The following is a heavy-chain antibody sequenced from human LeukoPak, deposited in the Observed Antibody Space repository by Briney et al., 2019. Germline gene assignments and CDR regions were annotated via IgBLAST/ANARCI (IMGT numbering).Heavy chain of an antibody. D-gene: IGHD2-21*01. V-gene: IGHV3-74*01. J-gene: IGHJ4*02. Sequence: GGSLRLSCAASGFTLSSYWMHWVRQAPGKGLVWVSRINSDGSSTSYADSVKGRFTISRDNAKNTLYLQMNSLRAEDTAVYYCAIKRGPHSCFDYWGQGTLVTVSS. CDR3: AIKRGPHSCFDY. CDR1: GFTLSSYW. CDR2: INSDGSST.